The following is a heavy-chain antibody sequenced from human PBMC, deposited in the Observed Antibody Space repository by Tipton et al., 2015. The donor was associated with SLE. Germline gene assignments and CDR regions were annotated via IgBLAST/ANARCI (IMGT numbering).Heavy chain of an antibody. CDR2: INPSGST. D-gene: IGHD3-3*01. J-gene: IGHJ4*02. CDR3: ARGVTIFGVVIIGGGYFDY. Sequence: AGLVKPSETLSLTCTVSGDSITSYYWSWIRQPPGKGLEWIGEINPSGSTNYNPSLKSRVTISVDTSKNQFSLKLSSVTAADTAVYYCARGVTIFGVVIIGGGYFDYWGQGTLVTVSS. CDR1: GDSITSYY. V-gene: IGHV4-34*01.